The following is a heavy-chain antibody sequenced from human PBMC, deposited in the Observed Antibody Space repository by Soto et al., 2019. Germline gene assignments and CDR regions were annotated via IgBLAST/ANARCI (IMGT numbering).Heavy chain of an antibody. Sequence: PSETLSLTCTVSGGSISGYYWSWIRQPPGKGLEWIGEINHSGSTNYNPSLKSRVTISVDTSKNQFSLKLSSVTAADTAVYYCARGRRTTVTIDYWGQGTLVTVSS. CDR1: GGSISGYY. CDR3: ARGRRTTVTIDY. J-gene: IGHJ4*02. V-gene: IGHV4-34*01. CDR2: INHSGST. D-gene: IGHD4-17*01.